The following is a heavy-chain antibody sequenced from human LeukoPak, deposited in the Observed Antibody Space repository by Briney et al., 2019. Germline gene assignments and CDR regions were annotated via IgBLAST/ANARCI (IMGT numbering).Heavy chain of an antibody. CDR3: ARIFVPGIAAAGPLDP. D-gene: IGHD6-13*01. CDR1: GYTFTSYD. V-gene: IGHV1-8*01. Sequence: ASVKVSCKASGYTFTSYDINWVRQATGQGLEWMGWMNPNSGNTGYAQKFQGRVTMTRNTSISTAYMELSSLRSEDTAVYYCARIFVPGIAAAGPLDPWGQGTLVTVSS. CDR2: MNPNSGNT. J-gene: IGHJ5*02.